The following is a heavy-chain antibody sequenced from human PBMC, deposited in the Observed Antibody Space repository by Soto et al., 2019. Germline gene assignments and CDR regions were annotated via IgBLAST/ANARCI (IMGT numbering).Heavy chain of an antibody. CDR1: GGSISSSSYY. J-gene: IGHJ6*02. D-gene: IGHD3-22*01. V-gene: IGHV4-39*01. CDR2: IYYCGRS. Sequence: QLQLQESGPGLVKPSETLSLTCTVSGGSISSSSYYWGWIRQPPGKGLEWIGSIYYCGRSYYNPPPQSPVTISVDTSNPQFSPTLSSVTAADTAVYYCASYYDSSGYGMHVWGQAPTVTVSS. CDR3: ASYYDSSGYGMHV.